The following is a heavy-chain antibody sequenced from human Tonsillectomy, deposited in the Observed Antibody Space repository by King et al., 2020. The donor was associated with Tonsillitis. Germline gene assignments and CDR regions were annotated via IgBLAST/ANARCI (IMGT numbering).Heavy chain of an antibody. CDR3: ARGFDEMSSSWPYFDY. CDR2: ISSRGNTI. CDR1: GFTFSSYE. Sequence: VQLVESGGGLVQPGGSLRRSCAASGFTFSSYEMNWVRQAPGKGLEWVSYISSRGNTIYYADSVKGRFTIPRDNAKNSLCLQMNSLRAEDTAVYYCARGFDEMSSSWPYFDYWGQGTLVTVSS. D-gene: IGHD6-6*01. J-gene: IGHJ4*02. V-gene: IGHV3-48*03.